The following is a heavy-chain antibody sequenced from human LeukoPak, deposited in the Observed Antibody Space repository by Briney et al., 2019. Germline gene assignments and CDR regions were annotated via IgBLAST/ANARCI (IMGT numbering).Heavy chain of an antibody. J-gene: IGHJ6*02. CDR1: GFTFSNYA. D-gene: IGHD3-22*01. CDR3: ARPLDSSGYYWDYYYGMDV. Sequence: GRSPRLSCAASGFTFSNYAMHWVRQAPGQGLEWVAIISYDGSNKYYADSVKGRFTISRDNSRNTLYLQMNSLRPEDTAVYYCARPLDSSGYYWDYYYGMDVWGQGTTVTVSS. CDR2: ISYDGSNK. V-gene: IGHV3-30-3*01.